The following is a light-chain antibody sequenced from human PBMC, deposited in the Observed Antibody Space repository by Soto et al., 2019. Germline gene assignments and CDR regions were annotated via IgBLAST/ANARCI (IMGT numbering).Light chain of an antibody. V-gene: IGKV3D-20*02. Sequence: EIVLTQSPGTLSLSPGERATLSCRASQSINSNYLAWYQQKPGQGPRPLMYGASSRATGIPARFSGSGSETDFTLTISSLEPEDFAVYYCQQRYTWPPITFGQGTRLEIK. J-gene: IGKJ5*01. CDR3: QQRYTWPPIT. CDR1: QSINSNY. CDR2: GAS.